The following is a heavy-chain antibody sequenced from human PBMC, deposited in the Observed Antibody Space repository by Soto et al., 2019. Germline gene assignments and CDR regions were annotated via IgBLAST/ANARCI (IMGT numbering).Heavy chain of an antibody. D-gene: IGHD4-17*01. J-gene: IGHJ4*02. CDR2: MNPNSGNT. CDR3: ARNWAAVTTYYFDY. CDR1: GYTFTSYD. V-gene: IGHV1-8*01. Sequence: QVQLVQSGAEVKKPGASVKVSCKASGYTFTSYDINWVRQATGQGLEWMGWMNPNSGNTGYAQKFQGSVTMTRNTSISTAYMELSSLRSEDTAVYYCARNWAAVTTYYFDYWGQGTLVTVSS.